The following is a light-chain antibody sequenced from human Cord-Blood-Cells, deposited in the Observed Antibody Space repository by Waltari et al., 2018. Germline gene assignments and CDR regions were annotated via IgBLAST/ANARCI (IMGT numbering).Light chain of an antibody. J-gene: IGKJ5*01. CDR3: QQRSNGPPIT. CDR2: DAS. CDR1: QSVSSY. V-gene: IGKV3-11*01. Sequence: EIVLTQSPATLSLSPGERATLSCRASQSVSSYLAWYQQKPGQAPRLLIYDASNRATGIPARFSGSRSGTDFTLTISSLEPEDFAVYYCQQRSNGPPITFGQGTRLEIK.